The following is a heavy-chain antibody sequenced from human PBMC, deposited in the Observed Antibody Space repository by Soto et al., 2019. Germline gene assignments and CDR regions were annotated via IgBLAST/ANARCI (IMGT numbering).Heavy chain of an antibody. D-gene: IGHD3-16*02. Sequence: ASVKVSCKASGYTFTSYGISWVRQAPGQGLEWMGWISAYNGNTNYAQKLQGRVTMTTDTSTSTAYMELRSLRSDDTAVYYCARGTHYDYIWGSYRYTLEAFDIWGQGTMVTVSS. CDR3: ARGTHYDYIWGSYRYTLEAFDI. CDR2: ISAYNGNT. J-gene: IGHJ3*02. V-gene: IGHV1-18*01. CDR1: GYTFTSYG.